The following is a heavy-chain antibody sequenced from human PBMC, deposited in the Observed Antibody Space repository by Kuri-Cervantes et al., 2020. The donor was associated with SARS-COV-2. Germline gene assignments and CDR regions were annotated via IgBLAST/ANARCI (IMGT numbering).Heavy chain of an antibody. D-gene: IGHD6-13*01. J-gene: IGHJ5*02. CDR3: ATVSGIAAAGSISTWFDP. CDR2: ISAYNGNT. Sequence: ASVKVSCKASGYTFTSYGISWVRQAPGQGLEWMGWISAYNGNTNYAQKLQGRVTMTTDTSTSTAYMELRSLRSDDTAVYYCATVSGIAAAGSISTWFDPWGQGTLVTVSS. CDR1: GYTFTSYG. V-gene: IGHV1-18*01.